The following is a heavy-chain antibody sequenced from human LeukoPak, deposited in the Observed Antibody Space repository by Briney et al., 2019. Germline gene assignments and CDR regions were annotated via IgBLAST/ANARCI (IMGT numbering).Heavy chain of an antibody. V-gene: IGHV1-18*01. CDR3: ARDTDYYDSSGYYYPALPDY. J-gene: IGHJ4*02. CDR1: GYTFTSYG. D-gene: IGHD3-22*01. CDR2: ISAYNGNT. Sequence: ASVKVSCKASGYTFTSYGISWVRQAPGQGLEWMGWISAYNGNTNYAQKLQGRVTMTTDTSTSTAYMELRSLRPDDTAVYYCARDTDYYDSSGYYYPALPDYWGQGTLVTVSS.